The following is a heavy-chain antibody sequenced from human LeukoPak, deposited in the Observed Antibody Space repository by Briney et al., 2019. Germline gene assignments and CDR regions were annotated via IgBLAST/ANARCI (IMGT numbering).Heavy chain of an antibody. V-gene: IGHV4-31*03. CDR1: GGSISSGGYS. CDR3: ARAERDNDFWSGYYFTNPMIDY. Sequence: PSETLSLTCTVSGGSISSGGYSWSWIRQHPGKGLEWIGYIYYSGSTYYNPSLKSRVTISVDTSKNQFSLKLSSVTAADTAVYYCARAERDNDFWSGYYFTNPMIDYWGQGTLVTVSS. J-gene: IGHJ4*02. D-gene: IGHD3-3*01. CDR2: IYYSGST.